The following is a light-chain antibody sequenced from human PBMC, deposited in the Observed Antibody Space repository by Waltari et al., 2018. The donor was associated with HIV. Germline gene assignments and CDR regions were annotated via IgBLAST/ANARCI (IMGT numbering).Light chain of an antibody. V-gene: IGLV2-23*02. CDR2: EVS. Sequence: QSALTQPASVSGSPGQSITISCTGTSSDVGSYNLVSWYQQHPGKAPKLMIYEVSKRPSGVSNRFSGSKSGNTASLTISGLRAEDEADYYCCSYAGSSTHVFGTGTKVTVL. CDR1: SSDVGSYNL. J-gene: IGLJ1*01. CDR3: CSYAGSSTHV.